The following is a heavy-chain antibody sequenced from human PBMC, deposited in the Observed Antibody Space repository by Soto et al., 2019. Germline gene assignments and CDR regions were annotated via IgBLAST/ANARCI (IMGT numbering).Heavy chain of an antibody. J-gene: IGHJ4*02. CDR1: GFTFTTHA. Sequence: QVHLVQSGAEVKEPGASVKVSCKTSGFTFTTHAIHWVRQAPGQRFEWMGWINAGNGNTKYSQRFQDRVTITRDISASTAYMELSSLTSEDRAVYYCARRNNSGPIDYWGQGTLVTVSS. D-gene: IGHD5-12*01. CDR3: ARRNNSGPIDY. V-gene: IGHV1-3*01. CDR2: INAGNGNT.